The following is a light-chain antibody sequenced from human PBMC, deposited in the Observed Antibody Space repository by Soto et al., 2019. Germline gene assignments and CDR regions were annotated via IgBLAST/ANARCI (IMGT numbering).Light chain of an antibody. CDR3: QQYSSSPGT. CDR1: QSASSSY. J-gene: IGKJ1*01. CDR2: GAS. V-gene: IGKV3-20*01. Sequence: EIVLTQSPGTLSLSPGERATLSCRASQSASSSYLAWYQQKPGQAPRLLIYGASSRATGIPDRFSGSGSGTDFTLTISRLEPEDFAAYYCQQYSSSPGTFGQGIKVEIK.